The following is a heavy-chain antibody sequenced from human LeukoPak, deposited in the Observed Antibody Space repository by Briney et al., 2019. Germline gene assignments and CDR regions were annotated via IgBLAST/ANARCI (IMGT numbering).Heavy chain of an antibody. Sequence: GESLKISCKGSGYSFTSYWIGWVRQMPGKGLEWMGIIYPGDSDTRYSPSFQGQVTISADKSISTAYLQWSSLKASDTAMYYCARHSDYSRSSSSYWYFDLWGRGTLVTVSS. CDR2: IYPGDSDT. V-gene: IGHV5-51*01. CDR3: ARHSDYSRSSSSYWYFDL. D-gene: IGHD6-6*01. CDR1: GYSFTSYW. J-gene: IGHJ2*01.